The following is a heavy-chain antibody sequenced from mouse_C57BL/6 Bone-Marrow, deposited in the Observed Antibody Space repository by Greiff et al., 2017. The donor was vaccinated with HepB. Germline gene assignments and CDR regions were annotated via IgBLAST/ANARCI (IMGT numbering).Heavy chain of an antibody. Sequence: LQESGPELVKPGASVKLSCKASGYAFSSSWMNWVKQRPGKGLEWIGRIYPGDGDTNYNGKFKGKATLTADKSSSTAYMQLSSLTSEDSAVYVSLKLYDGYYEFAYWGQGTLVTVSA. V-gene: IGHV1-82*01. CDR1: GYAFSSSW. CDR3: LKLYDGYYEFAY. J-gene: IGHJ3*01. CDR2: IYPGDGDT. D-gene: IGHD2-3*01.